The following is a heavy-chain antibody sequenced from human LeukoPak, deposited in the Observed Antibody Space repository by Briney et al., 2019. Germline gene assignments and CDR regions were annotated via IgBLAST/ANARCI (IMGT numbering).Heavy chain of an antibody. CDR1: GFTFSSYE. CDR2: ISSSGSTI. D-gene: IGHD6-19*01. V-gene: IGHV3-48*03. J-gene: IGHJ4*02. Sequence: GGSLRLSCAASGFTFSSYEMSWVSQAPGKGLEWVSYISSSGSTIYYADSVKGRFTISRDNAKNSLYMQMNSLRAEDTGVYYCARDGSGWYDYWGQGILVTVSS. CDR3: ARDGSGWYDY.